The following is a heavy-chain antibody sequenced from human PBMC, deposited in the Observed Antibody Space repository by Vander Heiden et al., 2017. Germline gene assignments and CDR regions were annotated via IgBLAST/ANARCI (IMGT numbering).Heavy chain of an antibody. CDR2: ISGSGGST. Sequence: EVQLLESGGGLVQPGGSLRLSCAASGFNFSSYAMSGVRQAPGKGLDWVSAISGSGGSTYYADSVKVRFTISRDNSKNTLYLQINSLRAEDTAVYYCAKDSGQWDDYWGQGTLGTVAS. CDR3: AKDSGQWDDY. V-gene: IGHV3-23*01. D-gene: IGHD1-26*01. J-gene: IGHJ4*02. CDR1: GFNFSSYA.